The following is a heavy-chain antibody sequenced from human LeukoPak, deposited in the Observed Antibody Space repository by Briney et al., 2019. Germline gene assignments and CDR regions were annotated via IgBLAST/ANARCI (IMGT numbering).Heavy chain of an antibody. D-gene: IGHD3-22*01. CDR1: GFTFSSYE. CDR2: ISSGGDTT. CDR3: ARDNYDTGGYYFD. V-gene: IGHV3-48*03. Sequence: PGGSLRLSCAASGFTFSSYEMNWVRQAPGKGLDWVSYISSGGDTTYYADSVKGRFTISRDNAKNSLYLQMNSLRAEDTAVYYCARDNYDTGGYYFDWGPGTLVPVSS. J-gene: IGHJ4*02.